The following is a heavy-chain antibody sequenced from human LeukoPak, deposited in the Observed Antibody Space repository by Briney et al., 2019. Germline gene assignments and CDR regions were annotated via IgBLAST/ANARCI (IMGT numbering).Heavy chain of an antibody. Sequence: SVKVSCKASGGTFSSYAISWVRQAPGQGLEWMGGIIPIFGTANYAQKFQGRVTMTRNTSISTAYMELNSLKSEDTAVYYCARAHCTGGFCPALYWGQGTLVTVSS. V-gene: IGHV1-69*05. D-gene: IGHD2-8*02. CDR3: ARAHCTGGFCPALY. CDR2: IIPIFGTA. CDR1: GGTFSSYA. J-gene: IGHJ4*02.